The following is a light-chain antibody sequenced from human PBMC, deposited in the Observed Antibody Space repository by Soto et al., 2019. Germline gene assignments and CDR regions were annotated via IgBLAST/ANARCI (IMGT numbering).Light chain of an antibody. CDR1: SSDVGYYDY. V-gene: IGLV2-8*01. CDR3: SSYAGSNNFV. J-gene: IGLJ1*01. Sequence: QSVLTQPPSASGFPGQSVTISCTGTSSDVGYYDYVSWYQRHPGKAPKLVIYEVTKRPSGVPDRVSASKSGNTASLTVSGLRAEDEADYYCSSYAGSNNFVFGSGTKLTVL. CDR2: EVT.